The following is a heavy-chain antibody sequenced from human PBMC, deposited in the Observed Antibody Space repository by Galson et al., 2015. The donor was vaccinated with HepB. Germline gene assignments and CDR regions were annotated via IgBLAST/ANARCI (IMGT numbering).Heavy chain of an antibody. D-gene: IGHD6-13*01. V-gene: IGHV3-30*18. Sequence: SLRLSCAASGFTFSSYGMHWVRQAPGKGLEWVAVISYDGSNKYYADSVKGRFTISRDNSKNTLYLQTNSLRAEDTAVYYCAKVKGYYSSLPDYWGQGTLVTVSS. CDR3: AKVKGYYSSLPDY. CDR2: ISYDGSNK. CDR1: GFTFSSYG. J-gene: IGHJ4*02.